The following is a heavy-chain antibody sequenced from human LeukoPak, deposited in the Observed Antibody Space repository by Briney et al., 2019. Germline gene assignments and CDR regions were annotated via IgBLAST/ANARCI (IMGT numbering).Heavy chain of an antibody. CDR2: IYYSGST. D-gene: IGHD5-18*01. J-gene: IGHJ4*02. CDR3: AREDTPMITPFDY. Sequence: SETLSLTCTVSGGSISSISYYWGWIRQPPGKGLEWIGSIYYSGSTYYNPSLKSRVTISVDTSKNQFSLKLSSVTAADTAVYYCAREDTPMITPFDYWGQGTLVTVSS. CDR1: GGSISSISYY. V-gene: IGHV4-39*07.